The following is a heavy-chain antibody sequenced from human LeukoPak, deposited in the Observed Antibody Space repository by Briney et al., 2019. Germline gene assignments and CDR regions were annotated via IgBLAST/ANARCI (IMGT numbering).Heavy chain of an antibody. V-gene: IGHV1-46*02. CDR2: INPSGGTT. J-gene: IGHJ5*02. CDR3: ARVGVEDPLGPPETSSAWYSWFDP. CDR1: GYTFNRYF. Sequence: ASVKVSCKASGYTFNRYFMHWVRQAPGHGLEWMGIINPSGGTTAYAQKFQDRVTMTRDTSTSTVYMELSSLRSEDTAVYSCARVGVEDPLGPPETSSAWYSWFDPWGQGTLVTVSS. D-gene: IGHD6-19*01.